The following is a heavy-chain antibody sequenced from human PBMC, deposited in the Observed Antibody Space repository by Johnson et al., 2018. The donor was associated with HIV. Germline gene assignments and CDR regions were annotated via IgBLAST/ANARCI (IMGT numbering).Heavy chain of an antibody. D-gene: IGHD6-6*01. Sequence: QVQLVESGGGVVQPGRSLRLSCAASGFTFSSYGMHWVRQAPGKGLEWEAVISYDGSNKYYADSVKGRFTISRDNSKNTLYLQMNSLRAEDTAVYYCAKIKGSSDAFDIWGQGTMVTVSS. V-gene: IGHV3-30*18. CDR1: GFTFSSYG. J-gene: IGHJ3*02. CDR2: ISYDGSNK. CDR3: AKIKGSSDAFDI.